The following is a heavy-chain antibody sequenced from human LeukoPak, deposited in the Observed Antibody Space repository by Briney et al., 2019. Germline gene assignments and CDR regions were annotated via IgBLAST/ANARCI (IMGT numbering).Heavy chain of an antibody. V-gene: IGHV3-7*01. D-gene: IGHD2-15*01. CDR1: GFTFSSYW. CDR3: ASAGCSGGTCYSGGTPGYMDV. J-gene: IGHJ6*03. Sequence: GSLRLSCAASGFTFSSYWMSWVRQAPGKGLEWVANIKQDGSEKYYVDSVKGRFTISRDNAKNSLYLQMNSLRAEDTAVYYCASAGCSGGTCYSGGTPGYMDVWGKGTTVTVSS. CDR2: IKQDGSEK.